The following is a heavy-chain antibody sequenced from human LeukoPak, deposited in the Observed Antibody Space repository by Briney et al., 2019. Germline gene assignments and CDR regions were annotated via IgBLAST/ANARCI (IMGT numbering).Heavy chain of an antibody. CDR3: AKPPRGSSSSGYYYYYMDV. V-gene: IGHV3-9*01. Sequence: GGSLRLSCAASGFTFDDYAMHWVRQAPGKGLEWVSGISWNSGSIGYADSVKGRFTTSRDNAKNSLYLQMNSLRAEDTALYYCAKPPRGSSSSGYYYYYMDVWGKGTTVTVSS. D-gene: IGHD6-6*01. CDR1: GFTFDDYA. CDR2: ISWNSGSI. J-gene: IGHJ6*03.